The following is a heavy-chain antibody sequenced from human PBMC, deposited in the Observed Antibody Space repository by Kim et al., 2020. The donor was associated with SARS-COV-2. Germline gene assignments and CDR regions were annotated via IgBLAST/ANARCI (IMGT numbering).Heavy chain of an antibody. V-gene: IGHV4-30-4*01. D-gene: IGHD6-13*01. Sequence: SETLSLTCTVSGGSISSGDYYWGWIRQPPGKGLEWIGYIYYSGSTYYNPSLKSRVTISVDTSKNQFSLKLSSVTAADTAVYYCARVIAAAEEYYGMDVWGQGTTVTVSS. CDR1: GGSISSGDYY. CDR3: ARVIAAAEEYYGMDV. J-gene: IGHJ6*02. CDR2: IYYSGST.